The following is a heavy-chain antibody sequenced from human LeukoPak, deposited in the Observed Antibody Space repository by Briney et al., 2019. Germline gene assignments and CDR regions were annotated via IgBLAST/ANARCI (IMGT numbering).Heavy chain of an antibody. CDR1: GFSFSIYG. CDR3: AKDPRDHSYGWSWRYFDY. J-gene: IGHJ4*02. CDR2: ISGSGGNT. Sequence: GGTLRLSCEASGFSFSIYGMSWVRQAPGKGLEWVSGISGSGGNTYYAEALTGRFTVSRDNSKNTLYLQMNSLRAEDTAVYYCAKDPRDHSYGWSWRYFDYWGQGTLVTVSS. V-gene: IGHV3-23*01. D-gene: IGHD5-18*01.